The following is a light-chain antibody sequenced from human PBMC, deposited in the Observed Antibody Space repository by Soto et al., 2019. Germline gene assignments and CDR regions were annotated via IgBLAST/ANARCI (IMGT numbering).Light chain of an antibody. V-gene: IGKV1-39*01. Sequence: DIQMTQTPSSLSPSVGARVTITCRPIHSISIYLNLYKQKPGRAPQLLIYAASNLHSGVPSRFSGSGSGTDFTLTISSLQPEDFATYDCQQTYSDPLTCGGGSTVEI. CDR1: HSISIY. J-gene: IGKJ4*01. CDR2: AAS. CDR3: QQTYSDPLT.